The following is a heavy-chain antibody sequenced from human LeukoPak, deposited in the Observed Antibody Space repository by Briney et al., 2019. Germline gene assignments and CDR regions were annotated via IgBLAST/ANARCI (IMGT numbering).Heavy chain of an antibody. J-gene: IGHJ4*02. Sequence: ASVTVSCKASGYTFTSYGISWVRQAPGQGLEWMGWISVYNGDTKYAQKLQGRVTMTTDTSTNTAYMEVRSLRSDDTAVYYCARDQVTMAGTEDYWGQGTLVTVSS. D-gene: IGHD6-19*01. CDR3: ARDQVTMAGTEDY. CDR1: GYTFTSYG. CDR2: ISVYNGDT. V-gene: IGHV1-18*01.